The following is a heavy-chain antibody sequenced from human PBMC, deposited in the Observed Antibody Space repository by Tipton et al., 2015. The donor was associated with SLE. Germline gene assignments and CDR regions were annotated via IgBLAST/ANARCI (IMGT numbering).Heavy chain of an antibody. CDR1: GFTFSSYG. CDR2: TWYDGSNK. Sequence: SLRLSCAASGFTFSSYGMHWVRQAPGKGLEWVAVTWYDGSNKYYADSVKGRFTISRDNSKNTLYLQMNSLRAEDTAVYYCARARDAGGAFDIWGQGTMVTVSS. D-gene: IGHD2-15*01. J-gene: IGHJ3*02. V-gene: IGHV3-33*01. CDR3: ARARDAGGAFDI.